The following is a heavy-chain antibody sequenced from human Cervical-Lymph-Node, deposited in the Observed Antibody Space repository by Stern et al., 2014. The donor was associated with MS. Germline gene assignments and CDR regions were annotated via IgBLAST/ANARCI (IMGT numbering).Heavy chain of an antibody. CDR3: ARGGPTLLNAFDL. J-gene: IGHJ3*01. D-gene: IGHD2-15*01. CDR1: GFTFSSYA. V-gene: IGHV3-64*07. Sequence: EVQLVESGGGFVQPGGSLRLSCAASGFTFSSYAMHWVRQAPGKGLEFVSAISSNGESTYHVDSVKGRFSISRDNSKNTLYLQMGSLRVDDMSVYFCARGGPTLLNAFDLWGQGTKVTVSP. CDR2: ISSNGEST.